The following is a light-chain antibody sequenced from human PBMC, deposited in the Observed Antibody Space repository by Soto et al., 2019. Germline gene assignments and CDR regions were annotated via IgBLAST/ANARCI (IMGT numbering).Light chain of an antibody. CDR2: AAS. J-gene: IGKJ3*01. Sequence: AIRMTQSPSSFSASTGDRVTITCRASQGISSYLDWYQQKPGKAPKLLISAASTLQSGGPSRFSGSGSGTDFTLTISCLQSEDFATYYCQQYYSYPPGFGPGTKVDIK. V-gene: IGKV1-8*01. CDR1: QGISSY. CDR3: QQYYSYPPG.